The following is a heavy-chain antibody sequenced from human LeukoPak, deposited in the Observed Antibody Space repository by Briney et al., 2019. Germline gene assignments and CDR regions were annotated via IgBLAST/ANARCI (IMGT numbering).Heavy chain of an antibody. Sequence: PGGSLRLSCAVSGFTFSSYAMSWVRQAPGKGLEWVSAISGSGGSTYYADSVKGRFTISRDNSKNTLYLQMNSLRAEDTAVYYCAKDPGLLWFGESQYFDYWGQGTLVTVSS. CDR3: AKDPGLLWFGESQYFDY. J-gene: IGHJ4*02. D-gene: IGHD3-10*01. CDR1: GFTFSSYA. CDR2: ISGSGGST. V-gene: IGHV3-23*01.